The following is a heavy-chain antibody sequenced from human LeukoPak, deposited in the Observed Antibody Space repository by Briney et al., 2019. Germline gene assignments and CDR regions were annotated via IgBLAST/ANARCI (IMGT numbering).Heavy chain of an antibody. Sequence: SGPALVKPTPTLILTCTFSGFSLNTSAMRVSWIRQPPGKALEWLARIDWDDDEFYSTSLKTRLTISKDTSKNQVVLTMTNMNPVDTATYYCARSFSAGHFDYWGQGTLVTVSS. D-gene: IGHD6-13*01. CDR1: GFSLNTSAMR. V-gene: IGHV2-70*04. CDR3: ARSFSAGHFDY. CDR2: IDWDDDE. J-gene: IGHJ4*02.